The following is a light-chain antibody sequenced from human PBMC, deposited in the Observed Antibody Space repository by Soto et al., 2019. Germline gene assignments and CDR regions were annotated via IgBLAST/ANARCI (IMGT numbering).Light chain of an antibody. CDR2: NSD. J-gene: IGLJ1*01. Sequence: QPMLTRPPSASGTPGQRVTVSCSGSSSNIGSNGGSWYQQRPGTAPKLLIYNSDQRPSGVPDRFSGSKSGTSAPLAISGLQSGDEADYYCAAWDDSLRGFYVFGTGTKVTVL. V-gene: IGLV1-44*01. CDR1: SSNIGSNG. CDR3: AAWDDSLRGFYV.